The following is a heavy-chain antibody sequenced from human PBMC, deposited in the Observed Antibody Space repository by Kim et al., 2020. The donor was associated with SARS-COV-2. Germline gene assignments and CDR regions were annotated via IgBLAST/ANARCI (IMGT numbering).Heavy chain of an antibody. V-gene: IGHV4-59*08. CDR3: ARHMITFGGVIAAGAFDI. J-gene: IGHJ3*02. D-gene: IGHD3-16*02. Sequence: KSRVTISVDTSKNQFSLKLSSVTAADTAVYYCARHMITFGGVIAAGAFDIWGQGTMVTVSS.